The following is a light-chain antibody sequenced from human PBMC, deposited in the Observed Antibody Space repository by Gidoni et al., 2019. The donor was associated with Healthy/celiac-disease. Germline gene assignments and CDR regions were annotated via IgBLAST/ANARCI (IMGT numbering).Light chain of an antibody. V-gene: IGKV2-30*02. CDR3: MQGTHWL. CDR2: KVS. Sequence: DVVMTQSPLSLPVTLGQPASISCRSSQSLVHSDGNTYLNWFQQRTGQSPRRLIYKVSNRDSGVPDRFSGSGSGTDFTLKISRVEAEDVGVYYCMQGTHWLFGGGTKVEIK. CDR1: QSLVHSDGNTY. J-gene: IGKJ4*01.